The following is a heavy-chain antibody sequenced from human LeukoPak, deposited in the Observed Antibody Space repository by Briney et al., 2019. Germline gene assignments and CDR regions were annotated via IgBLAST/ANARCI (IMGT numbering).Heavy chain of an antibody. J-gene: IGHJ6*02. CDR2: INHSGST. D-gene: IGHD3-9*01. Sequence: SETLSLTCAVYGGSFSGCYRSWIRQPPGKGLEWIEEINHSGSTNYNPSLKSRVTISVDTSKNQFSLKLSSVTAADTAVYYCARADILTGYYDYGMDVWGQGTTVIVSS. CDR3: ARADILTGYYDYGMDV. V-gene: IGHV4-34*01. CDR1: GGSFSGCY.